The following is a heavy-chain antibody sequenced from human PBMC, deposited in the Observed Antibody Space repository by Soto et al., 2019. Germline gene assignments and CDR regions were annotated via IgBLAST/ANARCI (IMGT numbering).Heavy chain of an antibody. CDR2: INSGSSSI. CDR3: AKDGRQSGGWGYCSSTSCHEYYYMDV. J-gene: IGHJ6*03. D-gene: IGHD2-2*01. V-gene: IGHV3-48*01. CDR1: GFIFSGYS. Sequence: GGSLRLSCAASGFIFSGYSMNWVRQAPGKGLEWISYINSGSSSIYYSDSVKGRFTISRDNAKNTLYLQMNSLRAEDTAVYYCAKDGRQSGGWGYCSSTSCHEYYYMDVWCKGATVTISS.